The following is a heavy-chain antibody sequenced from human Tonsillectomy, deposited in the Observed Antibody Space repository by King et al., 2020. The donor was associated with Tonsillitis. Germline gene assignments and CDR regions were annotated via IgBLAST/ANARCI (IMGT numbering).Heavy chain of an antibody. CDR3: ARTPGYGDYREYYFDY. D-gene: IGHD4-17*01. V-gene: IGHV3-48*01. CDR2: ISSSSITI. Sequence: LVESGGGLVQPGGSLRLSCAASGFSFSSYSMNWARQAPGKGLEWVSYISSSSITIYYADSVKGRFTISRDNAKNSLYLQMNSLRAEDTAVYYCARTPGYGDYREYYFDYWGQGTLVTVSS. J-gene: IGHJ4*02. CDR1: GFSFSSYS.